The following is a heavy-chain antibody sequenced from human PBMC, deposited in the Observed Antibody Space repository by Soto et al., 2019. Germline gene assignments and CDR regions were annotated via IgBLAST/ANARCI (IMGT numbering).Heavy chain of an antibody. D-gene: IGHD3-22*01. CDR2: ISYDGSNK. CDR3: ARAGVISFFDY. CDR1: GFTFSSYA. Sequence: GGSLRLSCAASGFTFSSYAMHWVRQAPGKGLEWVAVISYDGSNKYYADSVKGRFTISRDNSKNTLYLQMNSLRAEDTAVYYCARAGVISFFDYWGQGTLVTVSS. V-gene: IGHV3-30-3*01. J-gene: IGHJ4*02.